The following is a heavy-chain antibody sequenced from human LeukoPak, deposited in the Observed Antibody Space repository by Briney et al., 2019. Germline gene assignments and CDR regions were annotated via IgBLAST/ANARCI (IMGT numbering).Heavy chain of an antibody. CDR1: GGSFSGYY. Sequence: PSETLSLTCAVYGGSFSGYYWSWIRQPPGKGLEWIGEINHSGSTNYNPSLKSRVTISVDTSKNQFSLKLSSVTAADTAVYYCARGLYDFWSAPLYYFDYWAREPWSPSPQ. D-gene: IGHD3-3*01. V-gene: IGHV4-34*01. CDR2: INHSGST. CDR3: ARGLYDFWSAPLYYFDY. J-gene: IGHJ4*02.